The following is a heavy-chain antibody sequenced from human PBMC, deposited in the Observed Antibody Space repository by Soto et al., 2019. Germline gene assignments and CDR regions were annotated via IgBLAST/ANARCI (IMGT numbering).Heavy chain of an antibody. CDR2: IYPDDSDT. D-gene: IGHD2-2*01. CDR1: GYSFTSYW. Sequence: PGESLKISCKGSGYSFTSYWIGWVRQMPGKGLEWMGIIYPDDSDTRYSPSFQGQVTISADKSISTAYLQWSSLKASDTAMYYCATTLGYCSSTSCYATWGFDYWGQGTLVTVSS. CDR3: ATTLGYCSSTSCYATWGFDY. V-gene: IGHV5-51*01. J-gene: IGHJ4*02.